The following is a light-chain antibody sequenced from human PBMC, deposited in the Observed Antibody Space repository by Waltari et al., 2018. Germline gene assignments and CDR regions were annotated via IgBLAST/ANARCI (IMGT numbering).Light chain of an antibody. Sequence: DIQMTQSPSSLSASVGDRVTITCRASPSISSYLNWYQQKPGKAPKLLIYAASSLQSGVPSRFSGSGSGTDFTLTISSLQPEDFATYYCQQSYSTPNTFGGGTK. CDR3: QQSYSTPNT. CDR1: PSISSY. CDR2: AAS. V-gene: IGKV1-39*01. J-gene: IGKJ4*01.